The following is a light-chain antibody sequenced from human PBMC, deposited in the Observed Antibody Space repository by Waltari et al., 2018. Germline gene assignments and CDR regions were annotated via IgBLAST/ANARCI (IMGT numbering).Light chain of an antibody. J-gene: IGLJ2*01. CDR1: NIGRKS. V-gene: IGLV3-21*04. CDR2: YDS. CDR3: LVWHSTTDHHGV. Sequence: SYVVTQSPSVSVAPGETARITCGGDNIGRKSGHWSQQRPGQAPVLVISYDSARPSGIPERFSGSNSGNTATLTISWVEADDEADYYCLVWHSTTDHHGVFGGGTKLTVL.